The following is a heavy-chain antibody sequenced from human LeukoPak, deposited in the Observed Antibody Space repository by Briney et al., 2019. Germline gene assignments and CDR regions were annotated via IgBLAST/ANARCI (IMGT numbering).Heavy chain of an antibody. CDR2: ISAYNGNT. CDR1: GYTFTSYG. D-gene: IGHD1-7*01. CDR3: GRDRYNWNSNYYYYYMDV. V-gene: IGHV1-18*01. Sequence: GASVKVSCKASGYTFTSYGISWVRQAPGQGLEWMGWISAYNGNTNYAQKLQGRVTMTTDTSTSTAYMEVRSLRSDDTAVYYCGRDRYNWNSNYYYYYMDVWGKGTTVTVSS. J-gene: IGHJ6*03.